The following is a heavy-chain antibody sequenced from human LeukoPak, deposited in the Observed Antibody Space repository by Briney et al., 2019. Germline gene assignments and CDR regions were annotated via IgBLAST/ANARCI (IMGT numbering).Heavy chain of an antibody. CDR3: ARFVLRYFDWSKMYYFDY. CDR1: GGSFSGYY. V-gene: IGHV4-34*01. Sequence: SETLSLTCAVYGGSFSGYYWSWIRQPPGKGLEWIGEINHSGSTNYNPSLKSRVTISVDTSKNQSSLKLSSVTAADTAVYYCARFVLRYFDWSKMYYFDYWGQGTLVTVSS. D-gene: IGHD3-9*01. J-gene: IGHJ4*02. CDR2: INHSGST.